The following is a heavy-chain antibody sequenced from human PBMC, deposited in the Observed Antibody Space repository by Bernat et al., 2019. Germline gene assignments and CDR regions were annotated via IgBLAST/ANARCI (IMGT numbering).Heavy chain of an antibody. Sequence: VQLLESGGGLVQPGGSLRLSCAASGFTFSSYAMHWVRQAPGKGLEWVAVISYDGSNKYYADSVKGRFTISRDNSKNTLYLQMNSLRAEDTAVYYCARGRGSGSGPREVYFDYWGQGTLVTVSS. CDR2: ISYDGSNK. J-gene: IGHJ4*02. CDR1: GFTFSSYA. CDR3: ARGRGSGSGPREVYFDY. V-gene: IGHV3-30-3*01. D-gene: IGHD3-10*01.